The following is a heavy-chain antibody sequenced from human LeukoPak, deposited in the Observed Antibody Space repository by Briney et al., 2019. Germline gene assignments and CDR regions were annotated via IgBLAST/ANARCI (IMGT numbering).Heavy chain of an antibody. D-gene: IGHD5-24*01. Sequence: ASVKVSCKASGYTFTGYYIHWVRQAPGQGLEWMGWINPNNGGTNYGQKFQGRVSLTRDTSISTAYVELSRLRSDDTAMYYCARDYRDGYGMDVWGQGTTVIVSS. J-gene: IGHJ6*02. CDR2: INPNNGGT. V-gene: IGHV1-2*02. CDR3: ARDYRDGYGMDV. CDR1: GYTFTGYY.